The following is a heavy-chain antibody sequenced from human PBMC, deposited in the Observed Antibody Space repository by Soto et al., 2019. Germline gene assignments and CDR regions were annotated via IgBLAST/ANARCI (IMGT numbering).Heavy chain of an antibody. V-gene: IGHV1-18*01. Sequence: ASVKXSCKASGYTFTSYGISWVRQAPGQGLEWMGWISAYNGNTNYAQKLQGRVTMTTDTSTSTAYMELRSLRSDDTAVYYCARDGSYYDSSGYYSYDHWGQGTLVTVSS. CDR1: GYTFTSYG. CDR3: ARDGSYYDSSGYYSYDH. J-gene: IGHJ4*02. CDR2: ISAYNGNT. D-gene: IGHD3-22*01.